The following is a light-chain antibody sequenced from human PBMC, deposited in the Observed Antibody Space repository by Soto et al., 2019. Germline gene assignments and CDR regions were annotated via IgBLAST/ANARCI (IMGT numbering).Light chain of an antibody. J-gene: IGLJ2*01. CDR3: LSYDTSLRGV. V-gene: IGLV1-40*01. CDR2: ANT. Sequence: QSVLTQPPSVSGAPGQTVTISCTGTSSNIGAGFDVHWYQQLPGAAPKLLIYANTDRPSGVPARFSGSKSVTSASLAIIGLQPEDEADYYCLSYDTSLRGVFGGGTKLTVL. CDR1: SSNIGAGFD.